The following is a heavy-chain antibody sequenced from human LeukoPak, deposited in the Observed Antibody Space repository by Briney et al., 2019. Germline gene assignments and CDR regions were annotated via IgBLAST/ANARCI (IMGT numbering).Heavy chain of an antibody. Sequence: HAGGSLRLSCAASGFTFSSYGMHWVRQAPGKGLEWVAVISYDGSNKYYADSVKGRFTISRDNSKNTLYLQMNSLRAEDTAVYYCAKGPGYYYDSSGYDFDYWGQGTLVTVSS. J-gene: IGHJ4*02. CDR1: GFTFSSYG. D-gene: IGHD3-22*01. V-gene: IGHV3-30*18. CDR2: ISYDGSNK. CDR3: AKGPGYYYDSSGYDFDY.